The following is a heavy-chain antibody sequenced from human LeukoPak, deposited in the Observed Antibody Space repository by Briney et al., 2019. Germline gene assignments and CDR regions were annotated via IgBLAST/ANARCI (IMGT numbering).Heavy chain of an antibody. CDR2: IYYSGST. CDR3: ARHVSYYYGSEITGRNWFGP. CDR1: GGSISSYY. D-gene: IGHD3-10*01. V-gene: IGHV4-59*08. J-gene: IGHJ5*02. Sequence: PSETLSLTCTVSGGSISSYYWSWLRQPPGKGLEWLGYIYYSGSTNYNPSLKSRVTISVDTSKNQFSLKLSSVTAADTAVYYCARHVSYYYGSEITGRNWFGPWGQGTLVTVSS.